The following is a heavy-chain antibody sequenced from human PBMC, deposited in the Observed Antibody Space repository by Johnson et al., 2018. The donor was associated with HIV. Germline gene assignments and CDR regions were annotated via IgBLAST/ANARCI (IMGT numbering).Heavy chain of an antibody. CDR1: GFTFSSYA. Sequence: QVQLVESGGGLVQPGGSLSLSCAASGFTFSSYAMYWVRQAPGKGLEWVAFISYDGSNKYYADSVKGRFTISRDNSKNTLYLQMNSLRAEDTAVYYCARTTYSSPGAFDIWGQGTMVTVSS. CDR3: ARTTYSSPGAFDI. CDR2: ISYDGSNK. D-gene: IGHD6-19*01. J-gene: IGHJ3*02. V-gene: IGHV3-30-3*01.